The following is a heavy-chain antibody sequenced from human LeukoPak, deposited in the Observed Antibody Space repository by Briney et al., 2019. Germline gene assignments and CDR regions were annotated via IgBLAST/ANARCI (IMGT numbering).Heavy chain of an antibody. CDR1: GITFSNYA. Sequence: GGSLRLSCAASGITFSNYAMSWVRQAPWKGLEWVSVVSGSGGSTHYADSMKGRFTISRDNSRNTLYLQMNSLRDEDTAVYFCAKGPREIVVVTHYFDFWGQGTLVTVSS. V-gene: IGHV3-23*01. D-gene: IGHD3-22*01. CDR2: VSGSGGST. CDR3: AKGPREIVVVTHYFDF. J-gene: IGHJ4*02.